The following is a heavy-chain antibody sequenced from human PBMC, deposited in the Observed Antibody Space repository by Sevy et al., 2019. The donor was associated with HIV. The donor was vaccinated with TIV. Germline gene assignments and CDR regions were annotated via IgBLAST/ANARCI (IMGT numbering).Heavy chain of an antibody. CDR2: IYSGGST. J-gene: IGHJ4*02. CDR1: GFTVSSNY. Sequence: GGSLRLSCAASGFTVSSNYMSWVRQAPGKGLEWVSVIYSGGSTYYADSVKGRFTISRDNSKNTRYLQMNSLRAEDTAVYYCASPPRGYYYGSGSYLGYWGQGTLVTVSS. CDR3: ASPPRGYYYGSGSYLGY. V-gene: IGHV3-53*01. D-gene: IGHD3-10*01.